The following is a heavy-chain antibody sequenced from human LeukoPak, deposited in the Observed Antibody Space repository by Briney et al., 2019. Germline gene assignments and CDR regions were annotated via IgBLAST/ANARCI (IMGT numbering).Heavy chain of an antibody. CDR1: GGSISSSNW. CDR3: AQNDYGGDDAFDI. Sequence: PSGTLSLTCAVSGGSISSSNWWSWVRQPPGKGLEWLGEIYHSGSTNYNPSLKSRVTISVDKSKNQFSLKLSSVTAADTAVYYCAQNDYGGDDAFDIWGQGTMVTVSS. J-gene: IGHJ3*02. D-gene: IGHD4-23*01. CDR2: IYHSGST. V-gene: IGHV4-4*02.